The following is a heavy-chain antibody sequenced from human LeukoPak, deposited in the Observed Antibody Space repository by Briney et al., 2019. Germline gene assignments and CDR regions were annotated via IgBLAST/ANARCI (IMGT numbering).Heavy chain of an antibody. CDR2: IGTTGDT. V-gene: IGHV3-13*01. Sequence: GGSLRLSCAASGFTFSSYDMHWVRQATGKGLEWVSAIGTTGDTYYSDSVRGRFTISRENAKNYLYLQMNSLRAGDTAVYYCASSPSYSSSWYALDSWGQGTLVTVSS. D-gene: IGHD6-13*01. CDR1: GFTFSSYD. J-gene: IGHJ4*02. CDR3: ASSPSYSSSWYALDS.